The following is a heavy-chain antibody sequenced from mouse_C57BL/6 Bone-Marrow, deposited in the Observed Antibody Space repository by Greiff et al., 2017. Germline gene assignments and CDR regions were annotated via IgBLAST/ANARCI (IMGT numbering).Heavy chain of an antibody. CDR2: IDPSDSET. V-gene: IGHV1-52*01. Sequence: QVQLQQPGAELVRPGSSVKLSCKASGYTFTSYWMHWVKQRPIQGLEWIGNIDPSDSETHYNQKFKDKATLTVDKSSSTAYMQLSSLPSEDSAVYYCARVAHWYFDVWGTGTTVTVSS. D-gene: IGHD1-3*01. CDR3: ARVAHWYFDV. J-gene: IGHJ1*03. CDR1: GYTFTSYW.